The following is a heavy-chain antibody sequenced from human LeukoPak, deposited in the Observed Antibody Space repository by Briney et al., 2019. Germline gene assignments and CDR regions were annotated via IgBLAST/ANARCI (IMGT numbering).Heavy chain of an antibody. Sequence: PGGSLRLSCAASGFTFSTYAMSWVRQAPGKGLVWVSRITGDGSSTTYADSVKGRFTISRDNAKNTVFLQMISLRAEDTAVYYCARDTGWYFDLWGRGTLVTVSS. J-gene: IGHJ2*01. D-gene: IGHD4-17*01. CDR2: ITGDGSST. CDR1: GFTFSTYA. V-gene: IGHV3-74*01. CDR3: ARDTGWYFDL.